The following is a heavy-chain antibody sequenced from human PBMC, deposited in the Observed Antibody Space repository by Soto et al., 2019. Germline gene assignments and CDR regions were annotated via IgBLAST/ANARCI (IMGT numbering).Heavy chain of an antibody. Sequence: QLQLQESGPGLVKPSETLSLTCTVSGGSISSSSYYWGWIRQPPGKGLEWIGSIYYSGSTYYNPSLKSRVTISVDTSKNQYSLKLSSVTAADTAVYYCAREAAAGHYYYYYGMDVWGQGPTVTVSS. CDR3: AREAAAGHYYYYYGMDV. CDR1: GGSISSSSYY. V-gene: IGHV4-39*01. D-gene: IGHD6-13*01. CDR2: IYYSGST. J-gene: IGHJ6*02.